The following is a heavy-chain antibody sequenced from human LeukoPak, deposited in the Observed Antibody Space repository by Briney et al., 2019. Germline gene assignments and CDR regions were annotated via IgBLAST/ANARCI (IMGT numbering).Heavy chain of an antibody. CDR2: MNPNSGNT. D-gene: IGHD6-13*01. V-gene: IGHV1-8*02. J-gene: IGHJ5*02. Sequence: GASVKVSCKASGGTFSSYDISWVRQATGQGLEWMGWMNPNSGNTGYAQKFQGRVTMTRNTSISTAYMELSSLRSEDTAVYYCARDPIAADTWGQGTLVTVSS. CDR1: GGTFSSYD. CDR3: ARDPIAADT.